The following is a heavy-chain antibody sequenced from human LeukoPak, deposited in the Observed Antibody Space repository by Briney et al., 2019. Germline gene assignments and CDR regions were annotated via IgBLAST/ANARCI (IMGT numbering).Heavy chain of an antibody. J-gene: IGHJ5*02. D-gene: IGHD2-2*01. CDR1: GDSISRHC. Sequence: WETLSLTCTVSGDSISRHCWSWVRQPPGKELEWIGYIYTSGRTDYNPSLKSRVTMSVDTSKNQFSLKLSSVTAADTAVYYCAGGGLYVVGGRWFDPRGQGTLVTVSS. V-gene: IGHV4-4*09. CDR2: IYTSGRT. CDR3: AGGGLYVVGGRWFDP.